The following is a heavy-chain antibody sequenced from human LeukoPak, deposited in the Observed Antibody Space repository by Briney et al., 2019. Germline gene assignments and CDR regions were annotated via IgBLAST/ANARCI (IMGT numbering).Heavy chain of an antibody. Sequence: PGGSLRLSCAASGFIVSSNYMNWVRQAPGKGLEWGSVIYSGGSTYYADSVKGRFTISRDNSKNTVHLQTNGLRAEDTAVYYCARSWDARLNFDYWGQGTLVTVSS. V-gene: IGHV3-66*02. CDR3: ARSWDARLNFDY. D-gene: IGHD1-26*01. J-gene: IGHJ4*02. CDR1: GFIVSSNY. CDR2: IYSGGST.